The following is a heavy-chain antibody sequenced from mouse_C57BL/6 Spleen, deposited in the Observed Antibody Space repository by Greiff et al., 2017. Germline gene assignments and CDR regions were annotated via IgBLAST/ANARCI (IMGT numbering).Heavy chain of an antibody. J-gene: IGHJ4*01. V-gene: IGHV7-3*01. Sequence: DVQLVESGGDLIQPGGSLSLSCAASGFTFTDYYMSWVRQPPGKALEWLGFIRNRANGYTTEYSASVKGRFTISRDTSPSILSLPINALRTEHSATYYSAYSTSYYGSEGAMDYWGQGTSVTVSS. CDR2: IRNRANGYTT. D-gene: IGHD1-1*01. CDR3: AYSTSYYGSEGAMDY. CDR1: GFTFTDYY.